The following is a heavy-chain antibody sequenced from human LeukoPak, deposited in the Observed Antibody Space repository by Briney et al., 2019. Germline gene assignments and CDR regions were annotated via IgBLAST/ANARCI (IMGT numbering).Heavy chain of an antibody. CDR2: INYSGST. V-gene: IGHV4-39*01. CDR1: GGSISSSSYY. Sequence: PSETPSLTCTVSGGSISSSSYYWGWIRQPPGKGLEWIGSINYSGSTYYNPSLKSRVTISVDTSKNQFSLKLSSVTAADTAVYYCARNSGSYGSEYYFDYWGQGTLVTVSS. J-gene: IGHJ4*02. CDR3: ARNSGSYGSEYYFDY. D-gene: IGHD1-26*01.